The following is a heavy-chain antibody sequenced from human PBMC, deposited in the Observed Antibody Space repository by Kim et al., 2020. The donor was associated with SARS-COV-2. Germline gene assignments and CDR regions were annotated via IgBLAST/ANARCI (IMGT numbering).Heavy chain of an antibody. J-gene: IGHJ6*02. CDR3: ARDGAGGSGRSGMDV. V-gene: IGHV1-69*13. CDR1: GGTFSSYA. CDR2: IIPIFGTA. Sequence: SVKVSCKASGGTFSSYAISWVRQAPGQGLEWMGGIIPIFGTANYAQKFQGRVTITADESTSTAYMELSSLRSEDTAVYYCARDGAGGSGRSGMDVWGQGTTVTVSS. D-gene: IGHD3-10*01.